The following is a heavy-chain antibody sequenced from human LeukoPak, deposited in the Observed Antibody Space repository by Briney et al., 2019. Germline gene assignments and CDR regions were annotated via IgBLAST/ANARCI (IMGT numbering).Heavy chain of an antibody. J-gene: IGHJ4*02. V-gene: IGHV1-2*02. CDR2: INPNSGGT. Sequence: AASVKVSCKAPGYTFTGYYMHWVRQAPGQGLEWMGWINPNSGGTNYAQKFQGRVTMTRDTSISTAYMELSRLRSDDTAVYYCAREVAAAGTGHHFDYWGQGTLVTVSS. D-gene: IGHD6-13*01. CDR3: AREVAAAGTGHHFDY. CDR1: GYTFTGYY.